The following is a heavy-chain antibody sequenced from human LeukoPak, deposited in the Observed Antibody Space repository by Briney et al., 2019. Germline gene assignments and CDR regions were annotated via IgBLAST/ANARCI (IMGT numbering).Heavy chain of an antibody. Sequence: PSETLSLTCTVSGGSISSSSYYWGWIRQPPGKGLEWIGSIYYSGSTYYNPSLKSRVTISVDTSKNQFSLKLSSVTAADTAVYYCARRNFLFDYWGQGTLVTVSS. CDR2: IYYSGST. CDR3: ARRNFLFDY. J-gene: IGHJ4*02. D-gene: IGHD2/OR15-2a*01. CDR1: GGSISSSSYY. V-gene: IGHV4-39*01.